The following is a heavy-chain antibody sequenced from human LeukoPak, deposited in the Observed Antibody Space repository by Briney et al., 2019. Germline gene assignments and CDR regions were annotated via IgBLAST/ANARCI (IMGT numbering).Heavy chain of an antibody. CDR3: AKRAFYDFWSGSERY. J-gene: IGHJ4*02. Sequence: PGGSLRLSCAASGFTFSSYAMSWVRQAPVKGLEWVSAISGSGGSTYYADSVKGRFTISRDNSKNTLYLQMNSLRAEDTAVYYCAKRAFYDFWSGSERYWGQGTLVTVSS. V-gene: IGHV3-23*01. CDR2: ISGSGGST. D-gene: IGHD3-3*01. CDR1: GFTFSSYA.